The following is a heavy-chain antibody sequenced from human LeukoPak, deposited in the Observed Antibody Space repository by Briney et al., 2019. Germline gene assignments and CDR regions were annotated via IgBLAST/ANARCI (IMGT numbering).Heavy chain of an antibody. CDR1: GGTFSSYA. CDR2: IIPIFGTA. Sequence: GASVKVSCKASGGTFSSYAISWVRQAPGQGLEWMGGIIPIFGTANYAQEFQGRVTITTDESTSTAYMELSSLRSEDTAVYYCARDLYSGYGWFDPWGQGTLVTVSS. J-gene: IGHJ5*02. CDR3: ARDLYSGYGWFDP. D-gene: IGHD5-12*01. V-gene: IGHV1-69*05.